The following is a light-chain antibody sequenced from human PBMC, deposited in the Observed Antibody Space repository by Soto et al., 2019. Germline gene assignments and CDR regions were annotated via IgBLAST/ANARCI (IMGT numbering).Light chain of an antibody. Sequence: QSVLTQPASVSGSAGQSITISCSGTMRDVGAYNLVSWYQQHPGTAPKLIIYVVRNRPSGISSRFSGSRSGNTASLTISGLQSEDEVDYYCSAYKARSTLVFGGGTKLTVL. CDR2: VVR. J-gene: IGLJ3*02. CDR1: MRDVGAYNL. V-gene: IGLV2-14*01. CDR3: SAYKARSTLV.